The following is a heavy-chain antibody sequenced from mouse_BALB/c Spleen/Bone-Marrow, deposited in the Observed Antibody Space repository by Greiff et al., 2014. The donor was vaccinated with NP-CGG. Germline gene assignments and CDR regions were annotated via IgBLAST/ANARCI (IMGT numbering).Heavy chain of an antibody. CDR3: ARVSYDYFDY. V-gene: IGHV5-4*02. CDR2: ISDGGSYT. D-gene: IGHD2-4*01. Sequence: EVKLVESGGGLVKPGGSLKLSCAASGFTFSDYYMYWVRQTPEKRLEWVATISDGGSYTYYPDSVKGRFTISRDNAKNNLYLQMSSLKSEDTAMYYCARVSYDYFDYWGHGTTLTVSS. CDR1: GFTFSDYY. J-gene: IGHJ2*01.